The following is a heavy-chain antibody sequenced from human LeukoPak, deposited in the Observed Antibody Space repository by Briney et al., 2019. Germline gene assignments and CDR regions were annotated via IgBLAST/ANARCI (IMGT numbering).Heavy chain of an antibody. V-gene: IGHV3-23*01. CDR1: GFTFSSYS. CDR2: ISGSGGST. CDR3: ASLTTVTTYYFDY. Sequence: GGSLRLSCAASGFTFSSYSMNWVRQAPGKGLEWVSAISGSGGSTYYADSVKGRFTISRDNSKNTLYLQMNSLRAEDTAVYYCASLTTVTTYYFDYWGQGTLVTVSS. J-gene: IGHJ4*02. D-gene: IGHD4-17*01.